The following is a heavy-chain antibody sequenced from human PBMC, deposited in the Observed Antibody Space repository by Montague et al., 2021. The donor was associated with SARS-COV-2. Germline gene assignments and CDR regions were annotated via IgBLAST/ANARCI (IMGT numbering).Heavy chain of an antibody. J-gene: IGHJ6*02. V-gene: IGHV4-30-2*01. CDR1: GGSTSSGGYS. CDR2: IYHSGXT. Sequence: TLSLTCAVSGGSTSSGGYSWNWIRQPPGKGLEWIGYIYHSGXTXYXXXXKXRVTISLDSSKDQFSLNLTSVTAADTAVYYCARGSMVRGGKVYYGVDVWGQGTTVTVSS. D-gene: IGHD3-10*01. CDR3: ARGSMVRGGKVYYGVDV.